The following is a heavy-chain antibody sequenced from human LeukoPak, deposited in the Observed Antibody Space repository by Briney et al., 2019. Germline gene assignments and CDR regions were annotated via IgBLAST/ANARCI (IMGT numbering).Heavy chain of an antibody. CDR2: ISDTGHRI. Sequence: GGSLRLSCAASGFIFHTYAMTWVRQAPGKGLEWVSSISDTGHRIYYADSVKGRFTISRDNSKNTLYLQMNSLRADDTAVYYCARDSPPDIWGQGTMVTVSS. V-gene: IGHV3-23*01. CDR1: GFIFHTYA. J-gene: IGHJ3*02. CDR3: ARDSPPDI.